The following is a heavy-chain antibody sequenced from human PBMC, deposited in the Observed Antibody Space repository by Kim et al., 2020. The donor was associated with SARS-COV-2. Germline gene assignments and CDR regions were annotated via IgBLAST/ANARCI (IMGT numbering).Heavy chain of an antibody. CDR3: ARDGGASPYFDWLWGWFDP. CDR1: GGSISSYY. Sequence: SETLSLTCTVSGGSISSYYWSWIRQPPGKGLEWIGYIYYSGSTNYNPSLKSRVTISVDTSKNQFSLKLSSVTAADTAVYYCARDGGASPYFDWLWGWFDPWGQGTLVTVSS. J-gene: IGHJ5*02. CDR2: IYYSGST. V-gene: IGHV4-59*01. D-gene: IGHD3-9*01.